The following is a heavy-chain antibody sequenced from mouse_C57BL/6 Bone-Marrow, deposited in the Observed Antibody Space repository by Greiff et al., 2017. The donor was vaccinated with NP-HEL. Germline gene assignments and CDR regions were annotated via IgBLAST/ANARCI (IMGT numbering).Heavy chain of an antibody. CDR1: GFTFSDYG. CDR3: ARRDTTVKFAY. V-gene: IGHV5-17*01. Sequence: EVKVVESGGGLVKPGGSLKLSCAASGFTFSDYGMHWVRQAPEKGLEWVAYISSGSSTIYYADTVKGRFTISRDNAKNTLFLQMTSLRSEDTAMYYCARRDTTVKFAYWGQGTLVTVSA. CDR2: ISSGSSTI. J-gene: IGHJ3*01. D-gene: IGHD1-1*01.